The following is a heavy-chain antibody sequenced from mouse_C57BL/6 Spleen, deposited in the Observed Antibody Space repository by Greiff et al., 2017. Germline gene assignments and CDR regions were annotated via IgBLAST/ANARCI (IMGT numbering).Heavy chain of an antibody. CDR1: GYTFTSYW. Sequence: QVQLQQPGAELVRPGSSVKLSCKASGYTFTSYWMDWVKQRPGQGLEWIGNIYPSDSETHYNQKFKDKATLTVDKSSSTAYMQLSSLTSEDSAVYYCARRGGNYAMDDWGQGTSVTVSS. J-gene: IGHJ4*01. CDR2: IYPSDSET. V-gene: IGHV1-61*01. CDR3: ARRGGNYAMDD.